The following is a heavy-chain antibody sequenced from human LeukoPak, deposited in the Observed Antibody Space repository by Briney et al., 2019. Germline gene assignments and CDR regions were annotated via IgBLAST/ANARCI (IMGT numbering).Heavy chain of an antibody. D-gene: IGHD3-3*01. CDR1: GGTFSSYT. V-gene: IGHV1-69*02. Sequence: SVKVSCKASGGTFSSYTISWVRQAPGQGLEWMGRIIPILGIANYAQKFQGRVTITADKSTSTAYMELSSLRSEDTAVYYCARAAPCYDFWSGYPFDYWGQGTLVTVSS. CDR3: ARAAPCYDFWSGYPFDY. J-gene: IGHJ4*02. CDR2: IIPILGIA.